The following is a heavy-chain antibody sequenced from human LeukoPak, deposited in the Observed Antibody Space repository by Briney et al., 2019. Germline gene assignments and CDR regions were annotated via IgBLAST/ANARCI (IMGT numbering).Heavy chain of an antibody. V-gene: IGHV3-21*06. D-gene: IGHD3-10*01. Sequence: PGGSLRLSCAASAFTFSNYGLNWVRQAPGKGLEWVSFTDTSGRYVYYGDSVKGRFTISRDNAKNLLILQMNGLRAEDTALYYCARGRSITLLRGVAMSDGFDIWGQGAMVAVSS. CDR1: AFTFSNYG. CDR2: TDTSGRYV. CDR3: ARGRSITLLRGVAMSDGFDI. J-gene: IGHJ3*02.